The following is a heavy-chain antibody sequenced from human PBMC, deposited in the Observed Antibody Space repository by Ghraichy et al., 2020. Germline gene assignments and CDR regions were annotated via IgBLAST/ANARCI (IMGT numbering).Heavy chain of an antibody. V-gene: IGHV3-30-3*01. CDR3: ARDRCGSDCLRWSYYHFGLDV. J-gene: IGHJ6*02. D-gene: IGHD2-21*01. CDR2: MPFDGNNQ. Sequence: GESLNISCEASGFSFSSYAMHWVRQAPGKGLEWVAVMPFDGNNQVYADSVEGRFIISRDNSKNTLYLQMNSLTTEDTAVYYCARDRCGSDCLRWSYYHFGLDVWGQGTAATVSS. CDR1: GFSFSSYA.